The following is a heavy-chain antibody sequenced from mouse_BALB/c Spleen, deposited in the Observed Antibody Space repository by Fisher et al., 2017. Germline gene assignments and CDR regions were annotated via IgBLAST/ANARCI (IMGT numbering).Heavy chain of an antibody. Sequence: KFKGKATFTVDTSSSTAYMQFNSLTSEDSAVYYCARGDIGIAVRPRGDAMDYWGQGTSVTVSS. CDR3: ARGDIGIAVRPRGDAMDY. D-gene: IGHD2-14*01. J-gene: IGHJ4*01. V-gene: IGHV1S34*01.